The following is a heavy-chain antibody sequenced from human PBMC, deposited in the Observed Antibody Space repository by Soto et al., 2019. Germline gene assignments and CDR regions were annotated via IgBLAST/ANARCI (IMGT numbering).Heavy chain of an antibody. CDR2: IFDSGTT. V-gene: IGHV4-30-4*01. J-gene: IGHJ4*02. Sequence: QVQLQESGPGLVKPTQTLSLTGTVSGGSITSDDSCWSWIRQPPGEGLEWIGHIFDSGTTYTNPSLRSQVAISLDTSKNHFSLTLSSVTAADTAVYYCARGPSGDKVHYWGQGALVTVSS. CDR1: GGSITSDDSC. D-gene: IGHD7-27*01. CDR3: ARGPSGDKVHY.